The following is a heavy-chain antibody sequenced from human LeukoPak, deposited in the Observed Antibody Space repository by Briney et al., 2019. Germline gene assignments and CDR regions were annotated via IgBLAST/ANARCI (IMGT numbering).Heavy chain of an antibody. V-gene: IGHV3-33*01. CDR3: AREGPRGNSQSDY. D-gene: IGHD2/OR15-2a*01. CDR1: GFTFSSYG. J-gene: IGHJ4*02. Sequence: GGSLRLSCAASGFTFSSYGMHWVRQAPGKGLEWVALIWYDGSNKYYADSVKGRLTISRDNSKNTLYLQMNSLRAEDTAVYYCAREGPRGNSQSDYWGQGTLVTVSS. CDR2: IWYDGSNK.